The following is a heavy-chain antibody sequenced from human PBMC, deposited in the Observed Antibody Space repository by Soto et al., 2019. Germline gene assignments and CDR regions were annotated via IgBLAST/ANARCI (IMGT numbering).Heavy chain of an antibody. CDR2: IYYTGST. Sequence: SETLSLTCTVSGGSISSGAYYWSWFRQPPGKGLEWIGYIYYTGSTHYNPSLKNRVTISVDTSKNHFSLNLSSVTAADTAVYFCARALNYGSGLDHWGQGTLVTVSS. J-gene: IGHJ4*02. D-gene: IGHD3-10*01. V-gene: IGHV4-31*03. CDR3: ARALNYGSGLDH. CDR1: GGSISSGAYY.